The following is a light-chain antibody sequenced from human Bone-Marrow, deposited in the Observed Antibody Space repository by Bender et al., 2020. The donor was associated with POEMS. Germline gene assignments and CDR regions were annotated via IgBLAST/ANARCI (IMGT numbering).Light chain of an antibody. CDR2: EVT. CDR1: SSDIWTYNR. Sequence: QSALTQPASVSGYPGQSITISCTGISSDIWTYNRVSWYQQHPGKAPQLMIYEVTERPSGVSNRFSGSKSGNKASLTISGIQAEDEAEYYCCSYAGSSFRWVFGGGTKLTVL. CDR3: CSYAGSSFRWV. V-gene: IGLV2-23*02. J-gene: IGLJ3*02.